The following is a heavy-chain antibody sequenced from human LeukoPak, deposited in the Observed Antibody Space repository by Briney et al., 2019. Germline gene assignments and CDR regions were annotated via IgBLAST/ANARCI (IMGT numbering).Heavy chain of an antibody. D-gene: IGHD4-17*01. CDR3: AKERVTTTCFDY. J-gene: IGHJ4*02. Sequence: GGSLRLSCAASGFTFSSHGMSWVRQAPGKGLEWVSGISGSGSHIYYTDSVKGRFTISRDNSKNTLYLQMNSLRAVDTAVYYCAKERVTTTCFDYWGQGTLVTVSS. CDR2: ISGSGSHI. CDR1: GFTFSSHG. V-gene: IGHV3-23*01.